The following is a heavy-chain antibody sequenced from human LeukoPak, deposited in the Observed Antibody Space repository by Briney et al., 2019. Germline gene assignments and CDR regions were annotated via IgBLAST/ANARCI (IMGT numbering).Heavy chain of an antibody. CDR3: ARVLWFDQNDAFDI. V-gene: IGHV1-18*04. CDR1: GYTFTNYG. J-gene: IGHJ3*02. CDR2: IGAYNGNT. D-gene: IGHD3-10*01. Sequence: ASVKVSCKASGYTFTNYGISWVRQAPGQGLEWMGWIGAYNGNTNYAQKLQGRVTMTTDTSTSTAYMELRSLRSDDTAVYYCARVLWFDQNDAFDIWGKGQWSPSLQ.